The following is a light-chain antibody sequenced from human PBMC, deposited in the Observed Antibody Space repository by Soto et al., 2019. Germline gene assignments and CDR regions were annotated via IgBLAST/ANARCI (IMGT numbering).Light chain of an antibody. CDR1: SSDVGSYNL. Sequence: QSVLTQPASVSGSPGQSITISCTGTSSDVGSYNLVSWYQQHPGKAPKLMIYEGSKWPSGVSNRFSGSKSGNTASLTISGLQAEDEADYYCCSYAGNSSFVFXTGTKGTVL. J-gene: IGLJ1*01. V-gene: IGLV2-23*01. CDR2: EGS. CDR3: CSYAGNSSFV.